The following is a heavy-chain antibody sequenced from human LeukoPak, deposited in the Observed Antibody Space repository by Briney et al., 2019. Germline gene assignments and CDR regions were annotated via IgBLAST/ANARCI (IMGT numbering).Heavy chain of an antibody. J-gene: IGHJ4*02. CDR1: GFTVGSNE. CDR3: ARDGYYYDSSGPNGGY. CDR2: ISGGST. Sequence: GGSLRLSCAASGFTVGSNEMTWVRQAPGKGLEWVSSISGGSTSYADSRKGRFTISRDNSKNTLHLQMNSLRAEDTAVYYCARDGYYYDSSGPNGGYWGQGTLVTVSS. D-gene: IGHD3-22*01. V-gene: IGHV3-38-3*01.